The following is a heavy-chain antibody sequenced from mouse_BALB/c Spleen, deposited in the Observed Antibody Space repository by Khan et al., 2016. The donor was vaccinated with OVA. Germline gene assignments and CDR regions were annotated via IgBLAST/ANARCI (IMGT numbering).Heavy chain of an antibody. CDR2: INPSNNYT. Sequence: QVQLKESGAELARPGASVKMSCKASGYTFTSYTMHWVRQRPGQALEWIRHINPSNNYTNYNQNFKDKAALIVDKSSSTAYMQLSSLTSEDSAVYYCVREGAYYRSGGCFAYWGQGTMVTVSA. CDR1: GYTFTSYT. CDR3: VREGAYYRSGGCFAY. J-gene: IGHJ3*01. D-gene: IGHD2-14*01. V-gene: IGHV1-4*01.